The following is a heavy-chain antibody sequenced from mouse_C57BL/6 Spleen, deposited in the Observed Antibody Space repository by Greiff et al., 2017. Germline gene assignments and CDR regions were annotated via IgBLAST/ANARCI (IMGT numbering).Heavy chain of an antibody. CDR3: AREDYDRYFDV. CDR2: INPGSGGT. J-gene: IGHJ1*03. Sequence: QVQLKESGAELVRPGTSVKVSCKASGYAFTNYLIEWVKQRPGQGLEWIGVINPGSGGTNYNEKFKGKATLTADKSSSTAYMQLSSLTSEDSAVYFCAREDYDRYFDVWGTGTTVTVSS. CDR1: GYAFTNYL. D-gene: IGHD2-4*01. V-gene: IGHV1-54*01.